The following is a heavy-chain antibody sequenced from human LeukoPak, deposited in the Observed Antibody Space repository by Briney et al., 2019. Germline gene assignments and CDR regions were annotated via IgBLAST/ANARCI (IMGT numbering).Heavy chain of an antibody. CDR3: ASRDYYDSSGYPDAFDI. V-gene: IGHV3-66*01. CDR2: IYSGGST. Sequence: GGSLRLACAASGFTVSSNYMNWVRQAPGKGLEWGSVIYSGGSTYYADSVKGRFPLSRDNSKNTLYLQMNSLRAEDTAVYYCASRDYYDSSGYPDAFDIWGQGTMVTVSS. D-gene: IGHD3-22*01. J-gene: IGHJ3*02. CDR1: GFTVSSNY.